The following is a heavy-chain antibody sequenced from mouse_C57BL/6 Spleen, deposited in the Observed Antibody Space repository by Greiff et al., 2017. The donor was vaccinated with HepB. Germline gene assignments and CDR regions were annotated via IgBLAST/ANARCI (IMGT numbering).Heavy chain of an antibody. D-gene: IGHD2-2*01. CDR2: IYPSDSET. CDR1: GYTFTSYW. CDR3: ARGGYYGYDNYAMDY. Sequence: QVHVKQPGAELVRPGSSVKLSCKASGYTFTSYWMDWVKQRPGQGLEWIGNIYPSDSETHYNQKFKDKATLTVDKSSSTAYMQLSSLTSEDSAVYYCARGGYYGYDNYAMDYWGQGTSVTVSS. V-gene: IGHV1-61*01. J-gene: IGHJ4*01.